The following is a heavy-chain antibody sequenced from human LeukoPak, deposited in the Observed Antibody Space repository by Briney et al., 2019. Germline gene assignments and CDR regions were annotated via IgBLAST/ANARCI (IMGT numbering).Heavy chain of an antibody. J-gene: IGHJ4*02. V-gene: IGHV1-69*05. CDR3: ARGAASGSYGFGYFDY. D-gene: IGHD1-26*01. CDR1: GYTFTSYG. CDR2: IIPIFGTA. Sequence: SVKVSCKASGYTFTSYGISWVRQAPGQGLEWMGGIIPIFGTANYAQKFQGRVTITTDESTSTAYMELSSLRSEDTAVYYCARGAASGSYGFGYFDYWGQGTQVTVSS.